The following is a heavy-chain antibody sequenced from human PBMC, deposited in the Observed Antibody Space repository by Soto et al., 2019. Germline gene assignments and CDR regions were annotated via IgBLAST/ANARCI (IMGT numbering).Heavy chain of an antibody. CDR1: GFTFSSYA. J-gene: IGHJ4*02. V-gene: IGHV3-23*01. CDR2: ISGSGGST. CDR3: AKTRGAAAGGCDY. D-gene: IGHD6-13*01. Sequence: EVQLLESGGGLVQPGGSLRLSCAASGFTFSSYAMSWVRQAPGKGLEWVSAISGSGGSTYYADSVKGRFTISRDNSKNTLSLQMNSLRAEGTAVYYCAKTRGAAAGGCDYWGQGTLVTVSS.